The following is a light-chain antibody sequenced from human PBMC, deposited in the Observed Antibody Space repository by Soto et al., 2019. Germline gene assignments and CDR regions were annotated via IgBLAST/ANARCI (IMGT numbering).Light chain of an antibody. CDR2: GAS. V-gene: IGKV3-20*01. J-gene: IGKJ1*01. CDR3: LQYGIPLWT. Sequence: EIALKQSPGTLSLSPGERATLSCRASQSVTNNYLAWYQQKPGQAPRLLIYGASIGATGIPDRFSGSESGTDFTLTISRMEPEGFAMYYCLQYGIPLWTFGQGTKVDIK. CDR1: QSVTNNY.